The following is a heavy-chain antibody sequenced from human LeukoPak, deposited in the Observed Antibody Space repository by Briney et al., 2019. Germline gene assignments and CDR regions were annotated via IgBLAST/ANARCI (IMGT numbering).Heavy chain of an antibody. CDR3: ARGPSSNWSGLDF. D-gene: IGHD6-13*01. J-gene: IGHJ4*02. Sequence: GGSLRLSCAASGFTFSSYAMSWVRQAPGKGLVWVSRISPTGSTTSYADSVKGRFTVSRDNAKNTLYLQVNNLRAEDTAVYYCARGPSSNWSGLDFWGQGTLLTVSS. CDR1: GFTFSSYA. CDR2: ISPTGSTT. V-gene: IGHV3-74*01.